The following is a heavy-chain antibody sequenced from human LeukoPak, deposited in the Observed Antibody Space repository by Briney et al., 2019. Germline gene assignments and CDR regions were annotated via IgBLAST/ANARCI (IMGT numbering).Heavy chain of an antibody. CDR2: INTNTGNP. D-gene: IGHD5-18*01. CDR3: ARGAQLWLRLLDY. J-gene: IGHJ4*02. V-gene: IGHV7-4-1*02. CDR1: GGTFSSYA. Sequence: ASVKVSCKASGGTFSSYAISWVRQAPGQGLEWMGWINTNTGNPTYAQGFTGRFVFSLDTSVSTAYLQISSLKAEDTAVYYCARGAQLWLRLLDYWGQGTLVTVSS.